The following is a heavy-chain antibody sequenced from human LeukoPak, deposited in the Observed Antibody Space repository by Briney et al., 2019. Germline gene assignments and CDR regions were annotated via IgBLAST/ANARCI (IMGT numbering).Heavy chain of an antibody. D-gene: IGHD6-13*01. J-gene: IGHJ4*02. V-gene: IGHV4-59*01. CDR1: GGSISSYY. Sequence: SETLSLTCTVSGGSISSYYWSWIRQPPGKGLEWIGYIYYSGSTNYNPSLKSRVTISVDTSKSQFSLKLSSVTAADTAVYYCARGHSSSWYPLYFDYWGQGTLVTVSS. CDR3: ARGHSSSWYPLYFDY. CDR2: IYYSGST.